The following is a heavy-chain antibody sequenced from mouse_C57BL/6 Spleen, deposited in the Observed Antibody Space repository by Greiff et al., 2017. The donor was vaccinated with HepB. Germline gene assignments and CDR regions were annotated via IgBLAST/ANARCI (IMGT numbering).Heavy chain of an antibody. CDR2: ISYDGSN. CDR3: ARDTGRGDGPWFAY. CDR1: GYSITSGYY. D-gene: IGHD1-1*01. Sequence: VQLKESGPGLVKPSQSLSLTCSVTGYSITSGYYWNWIRQFPGNKLEWMGYISYDGSNNYNPSLKNRISITRDTSKNQFFLKLNSVTTEDTATYYCARDTGRGDGPWFAYWGQGTLVTVSA. V-gene: IGHV3-6*01. J-gene: IGHJ3*01.